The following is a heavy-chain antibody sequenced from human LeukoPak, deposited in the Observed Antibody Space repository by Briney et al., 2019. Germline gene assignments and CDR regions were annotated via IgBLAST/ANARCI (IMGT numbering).Heavy chain of an antibody. CDR3: ARESVSGSYEDS. D-gene: IGHD1-26*01. V-gene: IGHV3-48*02. J-gene: IGHJ4*02. CDR1: GFTFSSYR. Sequence: PGGSLRLSCAASGFTFSSYRMKWVRQAPGKGLEWISFISSSGTIYYADSVEGQFTISRDNAKKSLYLQMNSLRDEDTAMYYCARESVSGSYEDSWGQGTLVTVSS. CDR2: ISSSGTI.